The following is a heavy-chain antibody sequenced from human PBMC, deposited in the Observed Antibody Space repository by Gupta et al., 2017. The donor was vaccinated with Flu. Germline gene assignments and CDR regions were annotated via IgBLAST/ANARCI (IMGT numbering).Heavy chain of an antibody. CDR1: GFTFSSHG. CDR3: ARDYCGGDCSSDY. Sequence: QVHLVESGGGVVQPGRSLRLSCAASGFTFSSHGMHWVRQAPGKGLEWVAVIWYDGSNKFYRDSVKGRFTISRDNPKNTLYLQMNSLRAEDTAVYYCARDYCGGDCSSDYWGQGTLVTVSS. CDR2: IWYDGSNK. V-gene: IGHV3-33*01. J-gene: IGHJ4*02. D-gene: IGHD2-21*02.